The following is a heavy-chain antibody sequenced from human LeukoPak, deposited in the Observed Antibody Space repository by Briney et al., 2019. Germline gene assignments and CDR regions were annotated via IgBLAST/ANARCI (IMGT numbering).Heavy chain of an antibody. V-gene: IGHV3-7*01. Sequence: GGSLRLSCAASGFTFSSYWMSWVRQAPGKGLEWVANIKQDGSEKYYVDSVKGRFTISRDNAKKSLYLQMNSLGAEDTAVYYCARQSTAAYSMNFNYWGQGTLVTVSS. CDR1: GFTFSSYW. D-gene: IGHD6-6*01. J-gene: IGHJ4*02. CDR3: ARQSTAAYSMNFNY. CDR2: IKQDGSEK.